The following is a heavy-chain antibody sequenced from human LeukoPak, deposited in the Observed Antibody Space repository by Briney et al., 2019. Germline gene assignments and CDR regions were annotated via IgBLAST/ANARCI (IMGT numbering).Heavy chain of an antibody. CDR2: MNPNSGNT. V-gene: IGHV1-8*02. Sequence: ASVKVSCKASGYTFTSYYMHWVRQATGQGLEWMGWMNPNSGNTGYAQKFQGRVTMTRNTSISTAYMELSSLRSEDTAVYYCARGKAPQRGYYYYGMDVWGQGTTVTVSS. CDR1: GYTFTSYY. D-gene: IGHD1-26*01. CDR3: ARGKAPQRGYYYYGMDV. J-gene: IGHJ6*02.